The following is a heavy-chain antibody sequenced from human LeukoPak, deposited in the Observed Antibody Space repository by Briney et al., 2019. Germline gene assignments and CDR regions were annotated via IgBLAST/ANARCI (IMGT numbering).Heavy chain of an antibody. J-gene: IGHJ4*02. D-gene: IGHD5-12*01. V-gene: IGHV4-59*01. Sequence: PSETLSLTCTVSGGSISSYYWSWIRQPPGKGLEWIGYIFYSGSTNYNPSLKSQVTISVDTSKNQFSLKLTSVTAADTAVYYCARGGSSGYDPFDYWGQGTLVIDSS. CDR3: ARGGSSGYDPFDY. CDR2: IFYSGST. CDR1: GGSISSYY.